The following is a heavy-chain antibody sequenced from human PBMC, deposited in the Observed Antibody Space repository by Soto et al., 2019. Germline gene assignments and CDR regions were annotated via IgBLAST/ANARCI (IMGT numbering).Heavy chain of an antibody. J-gene: IGHJ6*02. CDR2: IYHSGGS. CDR3: ARASAGRGNGLDV. V-gene: IGHV4-30-4*01. Sequence: PSETASLTCTGSGGSISIDDYFWSWVRQPPGKGLDWIGYIYHSGGSYYNPSLQNRVTISLDTSKNHFSLKLMSVTAADTAVYYCARASAGRGNGLDVWGQGTTVTVSS. D-gene: IGHD3-16*01. CDR1: GGSISIDDYF.